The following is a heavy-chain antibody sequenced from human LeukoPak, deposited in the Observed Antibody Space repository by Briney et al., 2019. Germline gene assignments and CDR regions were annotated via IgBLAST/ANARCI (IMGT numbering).Heavy chain of an antibody. CDR3: ARHGGYSYGYWPDY. V-gene: IGHV4-39*01. D-gene: IGHD5-18*01. Sequence: SETLSLTCTVSGGPISSSSYYWGWIRQPPGKGLEWIGSIYYSGSTYYNPSLKSRVTISVDTSKNQFSLKLSSVTAADTAVYYCARHGGYSYGYWPDYWGQGTLVTVSS. CDR1: GGPISSSSYY. CDR2: IYYSGST. J-gene: IGHJ4*02.